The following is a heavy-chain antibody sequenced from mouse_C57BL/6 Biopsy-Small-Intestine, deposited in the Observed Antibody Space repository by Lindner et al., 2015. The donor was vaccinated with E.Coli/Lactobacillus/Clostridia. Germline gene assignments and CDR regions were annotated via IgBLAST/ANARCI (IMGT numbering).Heavy chain of an antibody. J-gene: IGHJ2*01. V-gene: IGHV1-39*01. CDR3: ARGRGDY. Sequence: VQLQESGPELVKPGASVKISCKASGYTFTDYNMNWVKQRNGKSLEWIGIVNPNYNTISYNQNFKGKATLTVDQSSSTAYIQLSSLTSEDSAVYYCARGRGDYWGQGTTLTVSS. CDR2: VNPNYNTI. CDR1: GYTFTDYN.